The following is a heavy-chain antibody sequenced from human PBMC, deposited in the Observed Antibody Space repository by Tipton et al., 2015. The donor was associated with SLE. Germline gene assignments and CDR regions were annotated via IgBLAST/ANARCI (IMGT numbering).Heavy chain of an antibody. D-gene: IGHD3-10*01. CDR1: GVSISSYY. CDR2: IYYSGST. CDR3: ARGVRGVPPPSYYYYYYMDV. V-gene: IGHV4-59*12. Sequence: TLSLTCTVSGVSISSYYWSWIRQPPGKGLEWIGYIYYSGSTNYNPSLKSRVTISVDTSKNQFSLKLSSVTAADTAVYYCARGVRGVPPPSYYYYYYMDVWGKGTTVTVSS. J-gene: IGHJ6*03.